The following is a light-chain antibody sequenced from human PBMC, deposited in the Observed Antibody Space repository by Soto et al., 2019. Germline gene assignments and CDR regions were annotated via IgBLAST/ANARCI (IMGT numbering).Light chain of an antibody. CDR3: KQYDNLRIT. CDR2: DES. J-gene: IGKJ5*01. Sequence: GDRVTITCQASQDISNYLNWYQQKPGKAPKLLIYDESNLETGVPSRFSGSGSGTDFTFTISSLQPENIATYYCKQYDNLRITFGQGTRLEIK. V-gene: IGKV1-33*01. CDR1: QDISNY.